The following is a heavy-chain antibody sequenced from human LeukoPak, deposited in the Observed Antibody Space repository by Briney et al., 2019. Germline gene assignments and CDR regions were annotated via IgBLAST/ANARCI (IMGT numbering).Heavy chain of an antibody. CDR3: ARAPSTITIFGVVTNFFDY. J-gene: IGHJ4*02. CDR1: GGSISSSNYY. Sequence: PSETLSLTCTVSGGSISSSNYYWGWIRQPPGKGLEWIGSIFYSGSTYYNPSLKSRLTISVDTSKNQFSLGLSSVTAADTAVYYCARAPSTITIFGVVTNFFDYWGQGTLVTVSS. CDR2: IFYSGST. D-gene: IGHD3-3*01. V-gene: IGHV4-39*07.